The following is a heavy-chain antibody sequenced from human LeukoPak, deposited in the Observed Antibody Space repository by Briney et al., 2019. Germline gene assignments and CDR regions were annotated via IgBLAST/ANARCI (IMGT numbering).Heavy chain of an antibody. V-gene: IGHV3-7*01. CDR2: IKQDGSEK. D-gene: IGHD3-16*02. CDR1: GFTFSSYW. Sequence: GGSLRLSCAASGFTFSSYWMSWVRQAPGKGLEWVANIKQDGSEKYYVDSVKSRFTISRDNAKNSLYLQMNSLRAEDTAVYYCAREGSYDYIWGSYRPSDAFDIWGQGTMVTVSS. J-gene: IGHJ3*02. CDR3: AREGSYDYIWGSYRPSDAFDI.